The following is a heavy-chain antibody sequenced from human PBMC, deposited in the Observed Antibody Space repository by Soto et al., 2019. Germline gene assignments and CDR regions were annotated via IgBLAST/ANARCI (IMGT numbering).Heavy chain of an antibody. CDR1: GGSVSGGGYY. J-gene: IGHJ4*02. CDR2: IYFRGST. CDR3: ARGLPFCATLPPPHFDY. V-gene: IGHV4-31*03. D-gene: IGHD2-15*01. Sequence: TLSLTCTVYGGSVSGGGYYWSWIRQHPGRGLEWLWYIYFRGSTYYNRSLKSRVTISVDTSKSKFSLKLISVTAADTAVFYCARGLPFCATLPPPHFDYWGQGTLVTVCS.